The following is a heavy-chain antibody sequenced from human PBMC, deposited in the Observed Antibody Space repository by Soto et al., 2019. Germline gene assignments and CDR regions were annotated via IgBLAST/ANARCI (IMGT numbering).Heavy chain of an antibody. CDR3: ARRGYSSSGYYYYCYGMDV. V-gene: IGHV1-8*01. CDR1: GYTFTSYD. Sequence: QVQLVQSGAEVKKPGASVKVSCKASGYTFTSYDINWVRQATGQGLEWMGWMNPNSGNTGYAQKFQGRVTMTRNTSIRTAYMELSSLRSEDTAVYYCARRGYSSSGYYYYCYGMDVWGQGTTVTVSS. J-gene: IGHJ6*02. CDR2: MNPNSGNT. D-gene: IGHD6-13*01.